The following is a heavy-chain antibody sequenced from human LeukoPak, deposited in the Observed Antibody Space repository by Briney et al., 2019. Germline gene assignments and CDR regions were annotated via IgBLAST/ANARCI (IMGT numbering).Heavy chain of an antibody. Sequence: TGGSLRLSCAASGFTFSSYAMHWVRQAPGKGLEYVSAISSNGGSTYYANSVKGRFTTSRDNSKNTLYLQMGSLRAEDMAVYYCARGNFDYWGQGTLVTVSS. CDR2: ISSNGGST. J-gene: IGHJ4*02. CDR1: GFTFSSYA. CDR3: ARGNFDY. V-gene: IGHV3-64*01.